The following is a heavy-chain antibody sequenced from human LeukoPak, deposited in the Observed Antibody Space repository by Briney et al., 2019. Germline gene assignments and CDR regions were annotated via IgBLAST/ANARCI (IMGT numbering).Heavy chain of an antibody. CDR1: GGSISNY. J-gene: IGHJ4*02. CDR3: ARAVGDSGHGRYFDY. CDR2: VENTGST. D-gene: IGHD5-12*01. Sequence: SETLSLTCTVSGGSISNYWSWIRQPPGKGVEWIGNVENTGSTNYNPSLESRVTISVDTSKNHFSLRLSSVTAADTAVYYCARAVGDSGHGRYFDYWGQGTLVTVSS. V-gene: IGHV4-59*01.